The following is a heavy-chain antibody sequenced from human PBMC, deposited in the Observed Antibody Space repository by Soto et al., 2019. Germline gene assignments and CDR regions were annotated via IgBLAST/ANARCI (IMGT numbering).Heavy chain of an antibody. V-gene: IGHV6-1*01. Sequence: SQRLSLTCAISGNSLSVNTAAGVSIRPSPTRGLELRGRTYYRSKWYNDYAVSVKSRITTNPATSKNQFSMHLAAVIPEDTAFYYGAPVAWFSGLDGWGQGTPVTVSS. D-gene: IGHD2-21*01. CDR1: GNSLSVNTAA. CDR2: TYYRSKWYN. CDR3: APVAWFSGLDG. J-gene: IGHJ6*02.